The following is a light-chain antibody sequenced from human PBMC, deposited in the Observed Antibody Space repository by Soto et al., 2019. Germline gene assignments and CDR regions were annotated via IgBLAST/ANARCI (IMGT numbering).Light chain of an antibody. J-gene: IGLJ2*01. CDR2: VNI. V-gene: IGLV1-40*01. CDR1: SSNIGAGYD. Sequence: QSVLTQPPSVSGAPGQTITISCTGDSSNIGAGYDVHWYQQLPGTAPKLLIYVNINRPSGVPDRFSASRSDSSASLAITGLQAEDEADYYCQSYDSSPSVIFGGGTKLTVL. CDR3: QSYDSSPSVI.